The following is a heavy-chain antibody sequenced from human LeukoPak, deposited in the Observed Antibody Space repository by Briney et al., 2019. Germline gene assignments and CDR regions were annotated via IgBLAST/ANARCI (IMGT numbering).Heavy chain of an antibody. V-gene: IGHV4-4*07. CDR3: ARTYLGYYDSSGYAYYFDY. CDR1: GGSISSYY. Sequence: PSETLSLTCTVSGGSISSYYWSWIRQPAGKGLEWIGRIHTSGYTNYNPSLKSRLTISVDTSKNQFSLKLRSVTAADTAVYYCARTYLGYYDSSGYAYYFDYWGQGTLVPVSS. D-gene: IGHD3-22*01. J-gene: IGHJ4*02. CDR2: IHTSGYT.